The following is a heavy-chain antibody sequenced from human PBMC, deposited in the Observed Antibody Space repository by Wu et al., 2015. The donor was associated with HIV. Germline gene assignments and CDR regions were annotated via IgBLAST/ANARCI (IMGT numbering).Heavy chain of an antibody. Sequence: QVQLVQSGAEVKKPGSSVKVSCKASGGTFSSYAISWVRQAPGQGLEWMGGIIPIFGTANYAQKFQGRVTITADESTSTVYMELSSLKSEDTARYYCARERVDYDSGGYRAHRGYYFDYWGQGTLVIVSS. CDR2: IIPIFGTA. V-gene: IGHV1-69*12. J-gene: IGHJ4*02. CDR1: GGTFSSYA. D-gene: IGHD3-22*01. CDR3: ARERVDYDSGGYRAHRGYYFDY.